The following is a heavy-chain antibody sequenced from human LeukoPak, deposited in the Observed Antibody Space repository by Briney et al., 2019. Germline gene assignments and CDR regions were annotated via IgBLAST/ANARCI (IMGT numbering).Heavy chain of an antibody. CDR3: AKVKWKLIGYFDY. Sequence: GGSLRLSCAASGFTFSSYAMSWVRQAPGKGLEWVSAISGSGGSTYYADSVKGRFTISRDNSKNTLFLQMNSLRAEDTAVYFCAKVKWKLIGYFDYWGQGTLVTVSS. CDR2: ISGSGGST. D-gene: IGHD1-20*01. V-gene: IGHV3-23*01. CDR1: GFTFSSYA. J-gene: IGHJ4*02.